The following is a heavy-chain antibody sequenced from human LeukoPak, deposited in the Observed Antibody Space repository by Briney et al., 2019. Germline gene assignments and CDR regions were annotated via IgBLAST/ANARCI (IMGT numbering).Heavy chain of an antibody. Sequence: GGSLRLSCAASGITFSSYAMHWVRQAPGKGLEWVAVISYDGSDKYYTDSVKGRFTISRDNSENTLYLQMNSLRSDDTAVYFCAGGSYAWRYLDYWGQGTLVTVPS. CDR2: ISYDGSDK. J-gene: IGHJ4*02. CDR1: GITFSSYA. CDR3: AGGSYAWRYLDY. D-gene: IGHD3-16*01. V-gene: IGHV3-30-3*01.